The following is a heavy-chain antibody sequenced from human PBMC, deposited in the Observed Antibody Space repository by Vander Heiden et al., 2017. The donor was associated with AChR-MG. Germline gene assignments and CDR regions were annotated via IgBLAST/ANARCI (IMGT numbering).Heavy chain of an antibody. D-gene: IGHD5-12*01. J-gene: IGHJ4*02. V-gene: IGHV5-51*01. CDR2: IYPVDSDT. CDR3: ARRAPRGYRAYELDY. CDR1: GHSVTSHW. Sequence: EVQLVQCGPEVKKPGESLTTSCKASGHSVTSHWLGWVRQLPGNGLGWMGTIYPVDSDTRYSPAFQGQVTISADKSSSTADLQWSSLKASDTAMYYCARRAPRGYRAYELDYWGQGTLVTVSS.